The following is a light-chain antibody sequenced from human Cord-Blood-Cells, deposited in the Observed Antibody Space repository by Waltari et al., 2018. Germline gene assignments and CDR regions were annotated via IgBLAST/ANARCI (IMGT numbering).Light chain of an antibody. CDR1: SSDVGCYNL. V-gene: IGLV2-23*01. CDR2: EGS. Sequence: QSALTQPASVSGSPGQSITISCTGTSSDVGCYNLVSWYQQHQGKAPKRRIYEGSKRHSGVSNRFSSSESGNTASLTISELQSEDEADYYCCSYAGSSTVVFGGGTKLTVL. CDR3: CSYAGSSTVV. J-gene: IGLJ2*01.